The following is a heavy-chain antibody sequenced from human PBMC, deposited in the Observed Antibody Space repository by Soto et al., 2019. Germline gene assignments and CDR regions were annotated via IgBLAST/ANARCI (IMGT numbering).Heavy chain of an antibody. V-gene: IGHV3-23*01. CDR1: GSTFTDFT. Sequence: EMQLLESGGGLVQPGGSLRLSCAGSGSTFTDFTMTWVRQAPGKGLEWVSAISGDGLSTYYAGSVKGRFTISRDNSKTTLYLQMNSLRAEDTAVYYCARRPDAFDIWGRGTMVTVSS. CDR2: ISGDGLST. J-gene: IGHJ3*02. CDR3: ARRPDAFDI.